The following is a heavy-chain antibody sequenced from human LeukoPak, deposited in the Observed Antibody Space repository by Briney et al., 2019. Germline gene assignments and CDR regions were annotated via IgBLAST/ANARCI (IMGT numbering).Heavy chain of an antibody. CDR1: GGTFSGYY. CDR2: VSPGGNT. D-gene: IGHD6-19*01. J-gene: IGHJ4*02. Sequence: PSETLSLTCAVYGGTFSGYYWSWIRQPPGKGLEWIGYVSPGGNTYYNPSLQSRVTISLDRSKNQFSLKLSSVTAADTAVYYCARAYLYMSLYISGPTFDYWGQGALVTVSS. CDR3: ARAYLYMSLYISGPTFDY. V-gene: IGHV4-34*01.